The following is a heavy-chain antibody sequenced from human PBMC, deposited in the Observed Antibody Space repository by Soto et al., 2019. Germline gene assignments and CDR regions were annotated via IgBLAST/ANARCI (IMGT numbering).Heavy chain of an antibody. CDR2: ISSGSSYI. CDR3: ARVVGIVVESGDAFDI. Sequence: GGSLRLSCAASGFTFSSYSMNWVRQAPGKGLEWVSSISSGSSYIYYADSVKGRFTISRDNAKNSLYLQMNSLRAEDTGVYYCARVVGIVVESGDAFDIWGQGTMVTVSS. J-gene: IGHJ3*02. V-gene: IGHV3-21*01. CDR1: GFTFSSYS. D-gene: IGHD3-22*01.